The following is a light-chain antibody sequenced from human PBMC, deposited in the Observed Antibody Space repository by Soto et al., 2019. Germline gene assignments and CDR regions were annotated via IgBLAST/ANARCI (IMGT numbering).Light chain of an antibody. CDR2: KAA. CDR1: QSISSW. Sequence: DIQMTQSPSTLSASVGDRVTITCRASQSISSWLAWYQQKPGKAPKLLIYKAASLESGVPSRFSGSGSGTEFTLSISSLQPDDFATYYCQQCNSDPTWTFGQGTKVEIK. J-gene: IGKJ1*01. CDR3: QQCNSDPTWT. V-gene: IGKV1-5*03.